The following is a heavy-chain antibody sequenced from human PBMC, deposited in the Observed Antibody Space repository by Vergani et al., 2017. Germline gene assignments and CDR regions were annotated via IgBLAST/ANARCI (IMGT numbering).Heavy chain of an antibody. V-gene: IGHV1-3*01. J-gene: IGHJ3*02. D-gene: IGHD3-9*01. Sequence: QVQLVQSGAEVKKPGASVKVSCKASGYTFTSYAMHWVRQAPGQRLEWMGWINAGNGNTKYSQKFQGRVTITRDTSASTAYMELSSLRSEDTAVYYCARGLDYDILTGYHDAFDIWGQGTMVTVSS. CDR2: INAGNGNT. CDR3: ARGLDYDILTGYHDAFDI. CDR1: GYTFTSYA.